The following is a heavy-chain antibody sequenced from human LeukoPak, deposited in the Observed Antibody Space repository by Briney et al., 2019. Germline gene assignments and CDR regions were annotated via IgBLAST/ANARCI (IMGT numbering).Heavy chain of an antibody. CDR1: GXTFSNYV. D-gene: IGHD1-26*01. J-gene: IGHJ5*02. Sequence: PGGSLRLSCAASGXTFSNYVMNWVRQAPGKGLEWVSYIDTSATTIYYADSVKGRFTISRDNAKNSLYLQMNSLRAEDTAVCYCAREVGATTRHWFDPWGQGTLVTVSS. CDR2: IDTSATTI. CDR3: AREVGATTRHWFDP. V-gene: IGHV3-48*03.